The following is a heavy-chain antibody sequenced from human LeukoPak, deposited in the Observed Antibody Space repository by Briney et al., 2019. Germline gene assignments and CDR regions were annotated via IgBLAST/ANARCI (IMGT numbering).Heavy chain of an antibody. CDR1: GGSFSGYY. V-gene: IGHV4-34*01. CDR3: ARAVYYYDSSGYDLTLDY. Sequence: SETLSLTCAVYGGSFSGYYWSWIRQPPGKGLEWIGEINHSGSTNYNPSLKSRVTISVDTSKNQFSLKLSSVTAADTAVYYCARAVYYYDSSGYDLTLDYWGQGTLVTVSS. CDR2: INHSGST. D-gene: IGHD3-22*01. J-gene: IGHJ4*02.